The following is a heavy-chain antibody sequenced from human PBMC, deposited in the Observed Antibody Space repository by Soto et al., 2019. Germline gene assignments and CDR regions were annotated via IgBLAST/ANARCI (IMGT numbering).Heavy chain of an antibody. V-gene: IGHV4-39*01. J-gene: IGHJ6*03. Sequence: SETLSLTCTVSGGSISSGGYYWSWIRQHPGKGLEWIGYIYYSGSTYYNPSLKSRVTISVDTSKNQFSLKLSSVTAADTAVYYCARQNGYCSSTSCYYYYYYMDVWGKGTTVTVSS. CDR2: IYYSGST. CDR3: ARQNGYCSSTSCYYYYYYMDV. CDR1: GGSISSGGYY. D-gene: IGHD2-2*03.